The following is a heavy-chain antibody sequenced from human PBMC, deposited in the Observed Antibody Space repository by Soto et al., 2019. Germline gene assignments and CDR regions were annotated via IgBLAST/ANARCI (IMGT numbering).Heavy chain of an antibody. D-gene: IGHD2-21*02. CDR1: GFTFNNYA. Sequence: GGSLRLSCAASGFTFNNYAMNWVRQAPGKGLEWVSAISGSDGSTYYADSVKGRFTISRDNSKNTLYLQVNSLRAEDTAVYYCAKGTANDYWGQGTLVTVSS. CDR3: AKGTANDY. J-gene: IGHJ4*02. CDR2: ISGSDGST. V-gene: IGHV3-23*01.